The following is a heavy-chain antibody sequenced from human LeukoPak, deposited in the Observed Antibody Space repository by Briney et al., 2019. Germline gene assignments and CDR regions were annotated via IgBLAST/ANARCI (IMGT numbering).Heavy chain of an antibody. J-gene: IGHJ4*02. CDR2: ISSSGSTI. V-gene: IGHV3-48*03. CDR3: ARTPLSPYDSSGYGDY. Sequence: GGSLRLSCAASGFTFSSYVMNWVRQAPGKGLGWVSYISSSGSTIYYADSVKGRFTISRDNAKNSLYLQMNSLRAEDTAVYYCARTPLSPYDSSGYGDYWGQGTLVTVSS. D-gene: IGHD3-22*01. CDR1: GFTFSSYV.